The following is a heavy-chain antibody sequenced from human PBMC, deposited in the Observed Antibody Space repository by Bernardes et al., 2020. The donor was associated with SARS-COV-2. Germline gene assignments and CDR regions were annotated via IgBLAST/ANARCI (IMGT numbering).Heavy chain of an antibody. Sequence: GGSLRLSCAASGFTFSSYAMHWVRQAPGKGLEWVAVISYDGSNKYYADSVKGRFTISRDNSKNTLYLQMNSLRAEDTAVYYCAREGAPFLYPLLWFGELYSPSRGMDVWGQGTTVTVSS. CDR1: GFTFSSYA. J-gene: IGHJ6*02. D-gene: IGHD3-10*01. CDR2: ISYDGSNK. V-gene: IGHV3-30-3*01. CDR3: AREGAPFLYPLLWFGELYSPSRGMDV.